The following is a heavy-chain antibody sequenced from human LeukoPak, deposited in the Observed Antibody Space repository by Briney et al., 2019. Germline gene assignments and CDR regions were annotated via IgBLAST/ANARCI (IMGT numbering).Heavy chain of an antibody. J-gene: IGHJ3*02. CDR3: ARDSDEYSSSSSSFDI. Sequence: PSETLSLTCTVSGGSISSYYWSWIRQPPGKGLEWIGYIYHSGSTYYNPSLKSRVTVSVNRSKNQFSLKLSSVTAADTAVYYCARDSDEYSSSSSSFDIWGQGTMVTVSS. CDR1: GGSISSYY. V-gene: IGHV4-59*12. CDR2: IYHSGST. D-gene: IGHD6-6*01.